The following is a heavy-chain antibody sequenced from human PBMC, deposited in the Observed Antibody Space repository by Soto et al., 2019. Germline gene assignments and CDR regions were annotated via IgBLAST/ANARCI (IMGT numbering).Heavy chain of an antibody. V-gene: IGHV3-23*01. CDR1: GFSFSSYA. Sequence: VQLFQSGGGQVQPGGSLRLSCADSGFSFSSYAVGWVRQTPGKGLEWVSVISGNAGRTYYADSVKGRFIISRDNSRDTLSLQMDSLRGEDTAIYYCPKTKGNYFSGGSCYYFDKWGQGVLVTVSS. J-gene: IGHJ4*02. CDR3: PKTKGNYFSGGSCYYFDK. CDR2: ISGNAGRT. D-gene: IGHD2-15*01.